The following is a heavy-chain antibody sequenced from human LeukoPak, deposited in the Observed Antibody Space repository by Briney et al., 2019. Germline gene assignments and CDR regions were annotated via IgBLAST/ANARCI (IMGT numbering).Heavy chain of an antibody. CDR3: ARDRAGYGSGSFIEYYSDY. Sequence: GGSLRLSCAASGFTFGSYAMNWVRQAPGKGLAWVSAISVSGGTTFYADSVKGRFTVSRDNSKNTLYLQMNSLRAEDTAVYYCARDRAGYGSGSFIEYYSDYWGQGTLVTVSS. D-gene: IGHD3-10*01. CDR2: ISVSGGTT. CDR1: GFTFGSYA. J-gene: IGHJ4*02. V-gene: IGHV3-23*01.